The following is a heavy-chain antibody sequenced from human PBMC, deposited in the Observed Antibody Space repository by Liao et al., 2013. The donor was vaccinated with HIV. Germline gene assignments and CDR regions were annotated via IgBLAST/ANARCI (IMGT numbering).Heavy chain of an antibody. V-gene: IGHV4-34*12. CDR2: VIHSGST. CDR3: ARDVRWVRDAFNYRDAFDI. Sequence: QVQLQQWGAGLLKPSETLSLTCVVYGGSFSGYYWSWIRQPPGKGLEWIGEVIHSGSTNYSPSLESRVTISLDTSKNLLSLRLRSATAADTAVYYCARDVRWVRDAFNYRDAFDIWGQGTVVTVSS. J-gene: IGHJ3*02. CDR1: GGSFSGYY. D-gene: IGHD5-24*01.